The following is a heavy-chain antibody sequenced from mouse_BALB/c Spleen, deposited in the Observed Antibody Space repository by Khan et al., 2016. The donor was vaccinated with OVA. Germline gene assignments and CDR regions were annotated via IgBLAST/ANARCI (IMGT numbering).Heavy chain of an antibody. CDR3: TRSGDGSFAY. Sequence: QVQLQQSGAELVKPGASVRLSCKASGYTFTSYYLYWVKQRPGQGLEWIGDINPSSGGTNFNEKFKSKATLTVDKSSSTAYIQLNSLTSEDSAVYYSTRSGDGSFAYWGQGTLVTVSA. CDR2: INPSSGGT. V-gene: IGHV1S81*02. D-gene: IGHD2-3*01. J-gene: IGHJ3*01. CDR1: GYTFTSYY.